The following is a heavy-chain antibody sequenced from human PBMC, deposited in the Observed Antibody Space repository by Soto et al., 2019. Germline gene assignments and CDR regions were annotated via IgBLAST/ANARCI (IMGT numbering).Heavy chain of an antibody. CDR3: ATRHSSPSSDF. CDR2: IYPGDSDV. V-gene: IGHV5-51*01. CDR1: GYRFTDHW. D-gene: IGHD6-6*01. Sequence: AESLKISCKGSGYRFTDHWIGWVRQMPGKGLEWMGVIYPGDSDVRITPSFQGQVTISVDKSINTAYPQWSSLKASDTAFYYCATRHSSPSSDFWGQGTLVTVSS. J-gene: IGHJ4*02.